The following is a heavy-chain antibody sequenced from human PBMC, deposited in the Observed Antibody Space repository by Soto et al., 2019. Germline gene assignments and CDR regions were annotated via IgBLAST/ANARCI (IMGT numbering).Heavy chain of an antibody. J-gene: IGHJ3*02. Sequence: PGGSLRLSCAASGFTVSSNYMSWVRQAPGKGLEWVSVIYSGGSTYYADSVKGRFTISRDNSKNTLYLQMNSLRAEDTAVYYCARGYYYDSSGYYFDAFDIWGQGTMVTVSS. D-gene: IGHD3-22*01. CDR1: GFTVSSNY. CDR3: ARGYYYDSSGYYFDAFDI. CDR2: IYSGGST. V-gene: IGHV3-53*01.